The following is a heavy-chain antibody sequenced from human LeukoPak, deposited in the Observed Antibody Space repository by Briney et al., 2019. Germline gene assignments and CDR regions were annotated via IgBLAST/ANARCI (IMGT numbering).Heavy chain of an antibody. CDR3: ARELRDFDWLLLDY. D-gene: IGHD3-9*01. CDR2: IYYSGST. V-gene: IGHV4-31*03. J-gene: IGHJ4*02. CDR1: GGSISSGGYY. Sequence: SETLSLTCTVSGGSISSGGYYWSWIRQHPGKGLEWIGYIYYSGSTYYNPSLKSRVTISVDTSKNQFYLKLSSVTAADTAVYYCARELRDFDWLLLDYWGQGTLVTVSS.